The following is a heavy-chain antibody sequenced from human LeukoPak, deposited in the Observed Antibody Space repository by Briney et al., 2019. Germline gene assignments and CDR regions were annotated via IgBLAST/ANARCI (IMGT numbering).Heavy chain of an antibody. J-gene: IGHJ4*02. CDR2: INHSGST. D-gene: IGHD4-17*01. CDR3: ARRTSDDSGDYGDY. V-gene: IGHV4-34*01. CDR1: GGSFNGYS. Sequence: SETLSLTWAVYGGSFNGYSWSWIRQPPGEGLEWIGEINHSGSTNYNPSLKSRVTLSVDTSKNQFSLQLSSVTAADTAVYYCARRTSDDSGDYGDYWGQGTLVTVSS.